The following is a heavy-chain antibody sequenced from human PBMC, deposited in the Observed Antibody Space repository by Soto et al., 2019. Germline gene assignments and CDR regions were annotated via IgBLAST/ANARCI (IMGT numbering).Heavy chain of an antibody. CDR3: ASDLISSDHYYGMDV. Sequence: QVQLVQSGAEVKKPGSSVKVSCKAPADTFSSSAFIWVRQAPGQGPEWMGGIIPFFHAANYAQRFQGRVTITADESASTVYMDLRSLRSEDTALCYCASDLISSDHYYGMDVWGQGTTVTVSS. J-gene: IGHJ6*02. V-gene: IGHV1-69*01. CDR2: IIPFFHAA. CDR1: ADTFSSSA.